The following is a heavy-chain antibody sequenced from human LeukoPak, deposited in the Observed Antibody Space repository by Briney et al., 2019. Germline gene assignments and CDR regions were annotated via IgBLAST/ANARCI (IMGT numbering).Heavy chain of an antibody. Sequence: PSQTLSLTCTVSGGSISSGDYYWSWIRQPPGKGLEWIGYIYYSGSTNYNPSLKSRVTISVDTSKNQFSLKLSSVTAADTAVYYCARHPIVVPFCWFDPWGQGTLVTVSS. J-gene: IGHJ5*02. CDR3: ARHPIVVPFCWFDP. V-gene: IGHV4-61*08. CDR1: GGSISSGDYY. CDR2: IYYSGST. D-gene: IGHD3-22*01.